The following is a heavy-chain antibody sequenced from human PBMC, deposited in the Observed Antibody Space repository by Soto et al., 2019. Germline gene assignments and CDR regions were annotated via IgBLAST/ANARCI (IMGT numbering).Heavy chain of an antibody. CDR2: IWYDGSNK. V-gene: IGHV3-33*01. CDR3: AGDSLRYCGGGRCYLPY. J-gene: IGHJ4*02. D-gene: IGHD2-15*01. Sequence: QVQLVESGGGVVQPGRSLRLSCAASGFTFSSYGMHWVRQAPGKGLEWVAVIWYDGSNKYYADSVKGRFTISRDNSKNRFFLKMNGLGPGDTVVYSCAGDSLRYCGGGRCYLPYGGRGTRVPVSS. CDR1: GFTFSSYG.